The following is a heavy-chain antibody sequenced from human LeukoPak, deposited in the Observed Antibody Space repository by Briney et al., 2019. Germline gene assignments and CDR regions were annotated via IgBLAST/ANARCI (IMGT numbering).Heavy chain of an antibody. CDR3: AKAVQQWLALDY. CDR1: GFTFSSYG. CDR2: ISYDGSNK. Sequence: GRSLRLSCAASGFTFSSYGMHWVRQAPGMGLEWVAVISYDGSNKYYADSVKGRFTISRDNSKNTLYLQMNSLRAEDTAAYYCAKAVQQWLALDYWGQGTLVTVSS. J-gene: IGHJ4*02. V-gene: IGHV3-30*18. D-gene: IGHD6-19*01.